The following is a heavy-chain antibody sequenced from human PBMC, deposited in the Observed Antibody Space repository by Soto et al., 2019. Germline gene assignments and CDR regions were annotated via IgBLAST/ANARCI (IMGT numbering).Heavy chain of an antibody. Sequence: SETLSLTCTVSGASISYGGFSWSWIRQSPGRGLEWIGYISHLESTYFHPSFKSRLTMSIDRTRNQFSLKLSSVTAADMAVYYCARGGGYDSFDYWGQGVLVTVSS. V-gene: IGHV4-30-2*06. D-gene: IGHD2-15*01. CDR2: ISHLEST. CDR3: ARGGGYDSFDY. J-gene: IGHJ4*02. CDR1: GASISYGGFS.